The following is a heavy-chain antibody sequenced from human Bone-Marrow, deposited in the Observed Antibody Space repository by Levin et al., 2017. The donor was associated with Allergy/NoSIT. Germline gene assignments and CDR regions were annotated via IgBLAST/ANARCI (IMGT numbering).Heavy chain of an antibody. Sequence: LSLTCAASGFTFSSYGMHWVRPAPGKGLEWVAVISYDGSNKYYADSVKGRFTISRDNSKNTLYLQMNSLRAEDTAVYYCAKVRGSTTGPNWFDPWGQGTLVTVSS. CDR1: GFTFSSYG. CDR2: ISYDGSNK. V-gene: IGHV3-30*18. D-gene: IGHD3-10*01. J-gene: IGHJ5*02. CDR3: AKVRGSTTGPNWFDP.